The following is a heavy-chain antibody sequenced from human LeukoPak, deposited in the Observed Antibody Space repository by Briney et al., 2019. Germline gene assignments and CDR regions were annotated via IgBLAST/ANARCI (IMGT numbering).Heavy chain of an antibody. CDR2: VYSDDTT. D-gene: IGHD1-26*01. CDR1: GFTVNSNY. J-gene: IGHJ4*02. Sequence: PGGSLRLSCEASGFTVNSNYMNWVRQAPGKGLEWVSVVYSDDTTYYADSVKGRFTISRDNSKNTLNLQMNNLRAEDTAVYYCARGGGYYAIDYWGQGTLVTVSS. CDR3: ARGGGYYAIDY. V-gene: IGHV3-53*01.